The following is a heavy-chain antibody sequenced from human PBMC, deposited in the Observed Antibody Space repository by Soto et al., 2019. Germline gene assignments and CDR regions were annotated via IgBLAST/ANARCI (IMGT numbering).Heavy chain of an antibody. D-gene: IGHD3-22*01. CDR3: AKDIYYDSSGYFDL. CDR1: GFTFDDYA. V-gene: IGHV3-9*01. Sequence: GGSLRLSCAASGFTFDDYAMHWVRQAPGKGLEWVSGISWNSGSIGYADSVRGRFTISRDNAKNSLYLQMNGLRAEDTALYYCAKDIYYDSSGYFDLWGRGTLVTVSS. CDR2: ISWNSGSI. J-gene: IGHJ2*01.